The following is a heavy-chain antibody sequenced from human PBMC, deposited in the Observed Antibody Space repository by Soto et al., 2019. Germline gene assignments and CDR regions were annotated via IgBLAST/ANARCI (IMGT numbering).Heavy chain of an antibody. CDR2: IDGSGTTK. D-gene: IGHD3-10*01. CDR3: ARGFGRFNY. J-gene: IGHJ4*02. V-gene: IGHV3-48*03. CDR1: GFTFNDFE. Sequence: EVQLLESGGGLVQPGGSLRLSCGVSGFTFNDFEMNWVRQAPGKGLEWLAYIDGSGTTKKYADSVRGRFTISRDNPNNSLFLQMSSQSAADTAIDYCARGFGRFNYWGQGTLVSVSP.